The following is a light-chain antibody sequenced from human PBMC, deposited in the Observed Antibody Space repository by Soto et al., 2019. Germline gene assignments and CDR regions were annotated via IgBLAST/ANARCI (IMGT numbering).Light chain of an antibody. J-gene: IGKJ2*01. V-gene: IGKV1-39*01. CDR3: QQSYSTPV. CDR1: QSISSY. Sequence: DIQMTQSPSSLSASVGDRVTITCRASQSISSYLNWSQQKPGKAPKLLIYAKSRWQSGVPSRFSGSGSGTDFTLTISSMQPEDFATYYCQQSYSTPVFGQGTKVEIK. CDR2: AKS.